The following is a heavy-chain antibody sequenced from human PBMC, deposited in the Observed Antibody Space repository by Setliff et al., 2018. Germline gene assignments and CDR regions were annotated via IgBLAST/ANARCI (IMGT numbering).Heavy chain of an antibody. CDR2: IYPGDSDT. CDR1: GYIFTNYW. CDR3: ARLREDYYDSSGLGGNAFDI. Sequence: PGESLKISCKASGYIFTNYWIGWVRQMPGKGLEWMGVIYPGDSDTRYSPSFQGQVTISADKSVSTAYLQWSSLKASDTAMYYCARLREDYYDSSGLGGNAFDIWGQGTMVTVSS. V-gene: IGHV5-51*01. J-gene: IGHJ3*02. D-gene: IGHD3-22*01.